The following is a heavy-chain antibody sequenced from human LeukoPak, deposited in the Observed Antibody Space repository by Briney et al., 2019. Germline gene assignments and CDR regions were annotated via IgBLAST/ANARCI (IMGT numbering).Heavy chain of an antibody. V-gene: IGHV1-2*02. D-gene: IGHD3-10*01. Sequence: GASVKVSCKASGYTFTGYYVHWVRQAPGQGLEWMGWINPNSGATNYAQKFQGRVTMTRDTSISTAYMELSRLRSDDTAVYYCARDSDYYYGSGRNAFDIWGQGTMVTVSS. CDR3: ARDSDYYYGSGRNAFDI. CDR2: INPNSGAT. J-gene: IGHJ3*02. CDR1: GYTFTGYY.